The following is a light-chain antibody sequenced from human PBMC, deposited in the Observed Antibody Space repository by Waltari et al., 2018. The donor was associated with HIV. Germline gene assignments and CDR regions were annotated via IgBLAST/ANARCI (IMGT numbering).Light chain of an antibody. Sequence: DIVMTQSPLSLSVTPGQPASISCKSSQSLLQSYGRTYLFWSLQKPGQPPQLLIHEVSNRFSGVPDRFSGSGSGTDFTLKISRVGAEDVGVYYCMQSLQLPRTFGQGTKVEIK. CDR2: EVS. CDR3: MQSLQLPRT. J-gene: IGKJ1*01. CDR1: QSLLQSYGRTY. V-gene: IGKV2D-29*01.